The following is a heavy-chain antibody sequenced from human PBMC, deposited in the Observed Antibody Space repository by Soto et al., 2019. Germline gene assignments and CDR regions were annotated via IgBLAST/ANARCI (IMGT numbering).Heavy chain of an antibody. D-gene: IGHD2-2*01. Sequence: NPSETLSLTCTVSGGSISSYYRSWIRQPPGKGLERIGYIYYSGRTNYNPSLKSRVTISVDTSKNQFSLKLSSETAADTAVYYCARKGCSSTSGFPPCQYYGMDAWGQGATVT. CDR2: IYYSGRT. J-gene: IGHJ6*02. V-gene: IGHV4-59*01. CDR3: ARKGCSSTSGFPPCQYYGMDA. CDR1: GGSISSYY.